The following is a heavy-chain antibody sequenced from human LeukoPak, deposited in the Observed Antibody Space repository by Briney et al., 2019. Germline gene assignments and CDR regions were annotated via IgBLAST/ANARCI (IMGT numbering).Heavy chain of an antibody. CDR3: VKNVVVKRYIDY. J-gene: IGHJ4*02. V-gene: IGHV3-23*01. CDR2: ISGSGRTT. CDR1: GFTFSNHA. D-gene: IGHD2-15*01. Sequence: GGSLRLSCAASGFTFSNHAMSWVRQTPGKGLQWISVISGSGRTTEYADSVKGRFTISRDNSKNTLSLQMNSLRVEDTVIYYCVKNVVVKRYIDYWGQGTLVTVSS.